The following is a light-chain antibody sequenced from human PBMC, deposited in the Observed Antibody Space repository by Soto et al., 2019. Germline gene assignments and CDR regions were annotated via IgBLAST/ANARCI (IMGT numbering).Light chain of an antibody. Sequence: EIVLPPSPGTLSFSPWERATLSFLASQSVISNYLAWYQQKPGQAPRLLIYGASSRATYIPDRFSGSGSGTDFTLTISRLEPEDFAVYYCQQYYGSPGINCGKGTRREIK. J-gene: IGKJ5*01. CDR3: QQYYGSPGIN. V-gene: IGKV3-20*01. CDR1: QSVISNY. CDR2: GAS.